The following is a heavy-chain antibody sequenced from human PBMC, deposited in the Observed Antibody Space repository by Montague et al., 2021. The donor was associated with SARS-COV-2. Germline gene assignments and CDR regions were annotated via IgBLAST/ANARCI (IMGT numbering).Heavy chain of an antibody. CDR2: ISGSGGTA. Sequence: SLRLSCAASGLNFNIYAMSWVRQAPGKGLEWTADISGSGGTADYGDAVKGRFTISRDNSKNTLFLQMDSLRAEDTAVYYCAKTRSTGLGWRFFDSWGQGTRVTVSS. V-gene: IGHV3-23*01. CDR3: AKTRSTGLGWRFFDS. CDR1: GLNFNIYA. J-gene: IGHJ4*02. D-gene: IGHD4-23*01.